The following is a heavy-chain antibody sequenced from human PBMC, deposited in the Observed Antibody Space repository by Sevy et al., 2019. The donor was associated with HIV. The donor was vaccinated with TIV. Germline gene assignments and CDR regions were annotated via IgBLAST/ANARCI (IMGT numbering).Heavy chain of an antibody. J-gene: IGHJ4*02. CDR2: INPSGGST. Sequence: ASVKGSCKASGYTFTSYYMHWVRQAPGQGLEWMGIINPSGGSTSYAQKFQGRVTMTRDTSTSTVYMELSSLRSEDTAVYYCARDFMVRGVISHVLDYWGQGTLVTVSS. CDR3: ARDFMVRGVISHVLDY. V-gene: IGHV1-46*01. CDR1: GYTFTSYY. D-gene: IGHD3-10*01.